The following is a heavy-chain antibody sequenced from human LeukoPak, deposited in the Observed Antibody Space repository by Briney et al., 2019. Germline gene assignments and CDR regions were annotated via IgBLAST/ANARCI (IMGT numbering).Heavy chain of an antibody. V-gene: IGHV3-21*04. CDR3: AREYYYDRALDL. Sequence: GGSLRLSCAASGFTLSSYSMNWVRQAPGKGLEWVSSISSSSSYTYYADSVKGRFTISRDNSKNTLYLQMNSLRAEDTAVYYCAREYYYDRALDLWGRGTLVTVSS. J-gene: IGHJ2*01. CDR1: GFTLSSYS. D-gene: IGHD3-22*01. CDR2: ISSSSSYT.